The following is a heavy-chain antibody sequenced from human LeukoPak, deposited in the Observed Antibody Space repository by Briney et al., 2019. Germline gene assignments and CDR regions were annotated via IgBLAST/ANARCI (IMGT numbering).Heavy chain of an antibody. CDR2: ISSSSSYI. Sequence: GGSLRLSCAASGLTFSSYSMNWVRQAPGKGLEWVSSISSSSSYIYYADSVKGRFTISRDNAKNSLYLQMNSLRAEDTAVYYCARDVITMIVVVTTDWYFDLWGRGTLVTVSS. CDR3: ARDVITMIVVVTTDWYFDL. V-gene: IGHV3-21*01. J-gene: IGHJ2*01. D-gene: IGHD3-22*01. CDR1: GLTFSSYS.